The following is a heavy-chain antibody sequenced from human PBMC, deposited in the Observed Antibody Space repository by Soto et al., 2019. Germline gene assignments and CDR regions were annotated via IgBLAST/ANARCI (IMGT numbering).Heavy chain of an antibody. V-gene: IGHV1-8*01. Sequence: ASVKVSCKASGYTFTSYDIYWVRQATGQGLEWMGWMNPNTGNSGYAQKFQGRVTMTSDTSISTAHMELSSLRSEDTAVYYCARRAETNGWNGFGADKYYFDFWGQGTLVTVTS. CDR2: MNPNTGNS. CDR1: GYTFTSYD. J-gene: IGHJ4*02. CDR3: ARRAETNGWNGFGADKYYFDF. D-gene: IGHD1-1*01.